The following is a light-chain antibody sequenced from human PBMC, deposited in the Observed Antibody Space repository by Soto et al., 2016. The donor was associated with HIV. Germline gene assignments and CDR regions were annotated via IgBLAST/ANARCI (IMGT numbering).Light chain of an antibody. J-gene: IGKJ1*01. V-gene: IGKV1-17*01. CDR2: AAS. CDR1: QSISNY. CDR3: LQHHNYPWT. Sequence: DTQMTQSPSSLSASVGDRVTITCRASQSISNYLNWYQQKPGKAPKLLIYAASSLQGGVPSRFSGSGSGTELTLTVSSLQPGDFATYYCLQHHNYPWTFGQGTKVEIK.